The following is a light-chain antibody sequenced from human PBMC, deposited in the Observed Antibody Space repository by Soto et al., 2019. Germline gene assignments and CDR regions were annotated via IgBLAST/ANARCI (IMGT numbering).Light chain of an antibody. Sequence: EIVLTQSPATLSLSPGERATLSCRASQSVSNYLAWYQEKPGQAPRLLIYDTSNRATGVPARFSGSGSGTDFTLTISRLEPEDFAVYYCQQYGSSPLTFGGGTKVDIK. CDR1: QSVSNY. J-gene: IGKJ4*01. CDR3: QQYGSSPLT. CDR2: DTS. V-gene: IGKV3-20*01.